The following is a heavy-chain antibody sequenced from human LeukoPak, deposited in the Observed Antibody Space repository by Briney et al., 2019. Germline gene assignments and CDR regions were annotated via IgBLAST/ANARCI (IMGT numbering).Heavy chain of an antibody. CDR3: ATSGTTESAFDI. V-gene: IGHV1-2*04. CDR2: INPNSGGT. D-gene: IGHD1-7*01. Sequence: GASVTVSCTASGYTFTGYYLHWVRQAPGQGPEWMGWINPNSGGTNYAQKFQGWVIMTRDTSISTAYMELSRLRSDDTAVYYCATSGTTESAFDIWGQGTLVTVSS. CDR1: GYTFTGYY. J-gene: IGHJ3*02.